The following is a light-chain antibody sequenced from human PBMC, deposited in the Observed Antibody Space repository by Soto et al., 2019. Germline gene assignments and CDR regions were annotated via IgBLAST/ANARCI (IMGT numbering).Light chain of an antibody. V-gene: IGKV3-20*01. Sequence: EIVLPQSPGTLSLSPGERATLSCRASQSVSSHLAWYQQRPGQAPRLLIYGASSRATGIPDRFSGSGSGTDFTLTISRLEPEDFALYYCQQYGNSPPLTFGGGTKVEIK. CDR2: GAS. CDR3: QQYGNSPPLT. J-gene: IGKJ4*01. CDR1: QSVSSH.